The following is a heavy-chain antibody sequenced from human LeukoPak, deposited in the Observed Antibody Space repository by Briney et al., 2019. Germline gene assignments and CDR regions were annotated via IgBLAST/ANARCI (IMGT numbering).Heavy chain of an antibody. D-gene: IGHD6-13*01. J-gene: IGHJ5*02. CDR1: GFSLSTSGVG. Sequence: SGPTLVNPTQTLTLTCTFSGFSLSTSGVGVGWIRQPPGKALEWLALIYWDDDKRYSPFLKSRLTITKDTSKNQVVLTMTNMDPVDTATYYCAHSQIAAAGPEWFDPWGQGTLVTVSS. CDR2: IYWDDDK. V-gene: IGHV2-5*02. CDR3: AHSQIAAAGPEWFDP.